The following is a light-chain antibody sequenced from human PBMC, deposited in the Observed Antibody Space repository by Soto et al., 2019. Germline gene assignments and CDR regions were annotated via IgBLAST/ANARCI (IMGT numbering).Light chain of an antibody. CDR3: QHYNF. CDR1: QSISSW. Sequence: DIQMTQSPSTLSASVGDRVTITCRASQSISSWLAWYQQKPGKAPKLLIYKASSLEGGVPSRFSGSGSGTEFTLTISSLQPEDFATYYCQHYNFFGPGTKVDIK. J-gene: IGKJ3*01. CDR2: KAS. V-gene: IGKV1-5*03.